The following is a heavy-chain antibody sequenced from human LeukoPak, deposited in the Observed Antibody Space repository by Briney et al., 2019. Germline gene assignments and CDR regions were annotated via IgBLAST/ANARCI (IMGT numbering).Heavy chain of an antibody. CDR3: YGIRLGDGFQI. CDR1: GFTVSNNY. V-gene: IGHV3-53*01. Sequence: GWSLRLSCAASGFTVSNNYMGWVRQAPGKELEGVSVIYSYGFTSYADSVKGRFTITRDNTKNTLYLQMNSLRAEDTAVYYCYGIRLGDGFQIWGQRTMVIVSS. CDR2: IYSYGFT. J-gene: IGHJ3*02. D-gene: IGHD3-16*01.